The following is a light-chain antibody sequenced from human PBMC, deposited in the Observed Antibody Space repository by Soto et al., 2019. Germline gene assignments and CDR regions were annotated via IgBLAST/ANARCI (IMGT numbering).Light chain of an antibody. CDR2: GTS. CDR3: QEHRTSPPSWT. V-gene: IGKV3-20*01. Sequence: EIVLTQSPGTLSFSPGERATLSCRASQSVSSNYLAWYQQKPGQPPGLLIYGTSSRATGIPDRFSGSGSGTDFPLTISRLEPEDVAVYYCQEHRTSPPSWTFGQGTKVEI. CDR1: QSVSSNY. J-gene: IGKJ1*01.